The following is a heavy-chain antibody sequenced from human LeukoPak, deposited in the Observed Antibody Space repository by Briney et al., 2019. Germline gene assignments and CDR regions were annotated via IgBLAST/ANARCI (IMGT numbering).Heavy chain of an antibody. CDR1: GGSINSYY. CDR2: IYYIGST. D-gene: IGHD6-19*01. CDR3: ARRGYSSGSNWFDP. J-gene: IGHJ5*02. Sequence: SETLSLTCTVSGGSINSYYWSWIRQPPGKGLEWIGYIYYIGSTNYNPSLRGRATISVDTSNNQFYLKLSSVTAADTAVYYCARRGYSSGSNWFDPWGQGTLVTVSS. V-gene: IGHV4-59*08.